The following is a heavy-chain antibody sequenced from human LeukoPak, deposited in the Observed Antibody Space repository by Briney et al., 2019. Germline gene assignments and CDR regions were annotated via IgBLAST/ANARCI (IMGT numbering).Heavy chain of an antibody. D-gene: IGHD4-17*01. CDR1: GYTFTSYD. CDR2: MNPNSGNT. V-gene: IGHV1-8*01. J-gene: IGHJ4*02. CDR3: ARGLTVTTRPAGY. Sequence: GASVKVSCKASGYTFTSYDINWVRQATGQGLEWMGWMNPNSGNTDYAQKFQGRVTMTRNTSINTAYVELSSLRSEDTAMYYCARGLTVTTRPAGYWGQGTLVTVSS.